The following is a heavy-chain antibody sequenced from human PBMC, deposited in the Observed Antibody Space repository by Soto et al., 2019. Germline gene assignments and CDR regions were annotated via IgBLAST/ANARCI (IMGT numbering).Heavy chain of an antibody. Sequence: EVHLVESGGGLVQPGGSLRLSCAASGFTVSTYYMNWVRQAPGEGLEWVSVVYSGGTTYYADSVRGRFTISRDNSKNNRFLQMNSLRAEDTAVYYCARGRSASSDFDYWGQGTLVTVSS. CDR2: VYSGGTT. V-gene: IGHV3-66*01. CDR3: ARGRSASSDFDY. J-gene: IGHJ4*02. D-gene: IGHD3-10*01. CDR1: GFTVSTYY.